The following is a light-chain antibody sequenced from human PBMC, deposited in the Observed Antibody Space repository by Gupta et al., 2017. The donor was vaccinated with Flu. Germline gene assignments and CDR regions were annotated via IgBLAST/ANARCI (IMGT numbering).Light chain of an antibody. CDR3: LSTDGSETFPV. CDR1: SLTKQF. Sequence: SFDVTQSSSVSVAPGQTAKITCSGDSLTKQFTSWYRQKPGQAPLLVMFMDSKRPSGVPGRLSGSASGTTATLTISDVQAEDESDYYCLSTDGSETFPVFGGGTRLTVL. CDR2: MDS. J-gene: IGLJ3*02. V-gene: IGLV3-25*02.